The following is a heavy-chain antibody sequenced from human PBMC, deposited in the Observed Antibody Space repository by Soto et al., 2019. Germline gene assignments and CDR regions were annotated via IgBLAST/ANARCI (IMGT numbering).Heavy chain of an antibody. CDR3: ARQERYSSSWYGYFQH. J-gene: IGHJ1*01. Sequence: ASETLSLTCTVSGGSISSSSYYWGWIRQPPGKGLEWIGSSYYSGSTYYNPSLKSRVTISVDTSKNQFSLKLSSVTAADTAVYYCARQERYSSSWYGYFQHWGQGTLVTVSS. CDR2: SYYSGST. D-gene: IGHD6-13*01. V-gene: IGHV4-39*01. CDR1: GGSISSSSYY.